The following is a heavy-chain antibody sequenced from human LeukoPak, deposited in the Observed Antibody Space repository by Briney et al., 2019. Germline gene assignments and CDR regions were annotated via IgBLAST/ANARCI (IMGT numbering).Heavy chain of an antibody. CDR1: GGTFSSYA. Sequence: GASVKVSCKASGGTFSSYAISWVRQAPGQGLEWMGRIIPILGIANYAQKFQGRVTITADKSTSTAHMELSSLRSEDTAVYYCARDAVSRYSSGWYNLGYWGQGTLVTVSS. J-gene: IGHJ4*02. CDR3: ARDAVSRYSSGWYNLGY. V-gene: IGHV1-69*04. CDR2: IIPILGIA. D-gene: IGHD6-19*01.